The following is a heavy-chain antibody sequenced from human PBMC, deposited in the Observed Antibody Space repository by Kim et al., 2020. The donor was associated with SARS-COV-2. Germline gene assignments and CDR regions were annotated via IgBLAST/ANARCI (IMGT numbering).Heavy chain of an antibody. CDR3: ARGSDCDIWSGYYHYGRDV. CDR2: ISTAGDT. V-gene: IGHV3-13*01. Sequence: GGSLRLSCAASGFTFSSYDMSWVRQAPGKGLEWVSAISTAGDTYYQGAVKGRFSISRENAKNSLYLQMNSLRAGDTAVYYCARGSDCDIWSGYYHYGRDVGPQGTTVRVS. CDR1: GFTFSSYD. D-gene: IGHD3-3*01. J-gene: IGHJ6*01.